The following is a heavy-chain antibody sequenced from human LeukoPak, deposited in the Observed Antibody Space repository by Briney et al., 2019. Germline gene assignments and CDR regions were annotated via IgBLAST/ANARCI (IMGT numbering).Heavy chain of an antibody. Sequence: GESLTISCLGSGYIFSSYWIDWVGQMPGKGLEWMGIIYPGDSDTRYSPSFQGQVIISAHKSISTAYLQWSSLKASDTAMYYCARQSIAADGTVDSWGQGTLVTVSS. CDR2: IYPGDSDT. V-gene: IGHV5-51*01. CDR1: GYIFSSYW. D-gene: IGHD6-13*01. CDR3: ARQSIAADGTVDS. J-gene: IGHJ4*02.